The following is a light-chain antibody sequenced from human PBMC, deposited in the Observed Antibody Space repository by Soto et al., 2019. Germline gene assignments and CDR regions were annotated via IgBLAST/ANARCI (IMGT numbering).Light chain of an antibody. CDR2: GNT. CDR1: SSSIGAGYD. CDR3: QSYDSSLTGFYV. J-gene: IGLJ1*01. Sequence: QSAPTQPPSVSGAPGQRVTISCTGSSSSIGAGYDVHWYQHLPGTAPKLLIFGNTNRPSGVPDRFSGSKSGTSASLAITGLQAEDEADYYCQSYDSSLTGFYVFGTGTKVNVL. V-gene: IGLV1-40*01.